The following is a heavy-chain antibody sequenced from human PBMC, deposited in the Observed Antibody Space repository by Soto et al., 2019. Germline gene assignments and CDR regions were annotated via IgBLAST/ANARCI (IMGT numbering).Heavy chain of an antibody. V-gene: IGHV1-8*01. CDR2: MNPNSGNT. CDR3: ARERSAGTGWFDP. D-gene: IGHD6-13*01. J-gene: IGHJ5*02. CDR1: GYTFTSYD. Sequence: QVQLVQSGAEVKKPGASVKVSCKASGYTFTSYDINWVRQATGQGLEWMGGMNPNSGNTGYAQKFQGRVTMTRNTSRRTAYMELSSLRSEDTAVYYCARERSAGTGWFDPWGQGTLVTVSS.